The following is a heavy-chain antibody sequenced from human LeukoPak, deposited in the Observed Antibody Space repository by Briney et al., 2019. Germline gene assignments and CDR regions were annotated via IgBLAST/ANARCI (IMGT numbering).Heavy chain of an antibody. V-gene: IGHV3-23*01. D-gene: IGHD2-2*01. J-gene: IGHJ6*02. CDR2: ISGSGGST. CDR1: GFTFSSYA. Sequence: PGGSLRLSCAASGFTFSSYAMSWVRQAPGKGLEWVSAISGSGGSTYYADSVKGRFTISRDNSKNTLYLQMSSLRAEDTAVYYCAKGQQGYCSSTSCTHYYYYGMDVWGQGTTVTVSS. CDR3: AKGQQGYCSSTSCTHYYYYGMDV.